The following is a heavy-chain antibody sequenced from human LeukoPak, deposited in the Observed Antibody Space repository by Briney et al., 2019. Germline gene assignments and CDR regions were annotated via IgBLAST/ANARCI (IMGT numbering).Heavy chain of an antibody. CDR3: ATSRGYSYTWAAY. D-gene: IGHD5-18*01. CDR1: SASISSSNYF. CDR2: IYYSGNS. V-gene: IGHV4-39*01. J-gene: IGHJ4*02. Sequence: PSETLSLTCSVSSASISSSNYFWGWIRQPPGKGLVWLASIYYSGNSYFNPSLKSRVTISVDTSKNQFSLRLSSVTAADTAVYYCATSRGYSYTWAAYWGQGTLVTVSS.